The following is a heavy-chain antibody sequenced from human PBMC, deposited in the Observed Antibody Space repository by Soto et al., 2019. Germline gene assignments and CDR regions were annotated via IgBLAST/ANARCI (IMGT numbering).Heavy chain of an antibody. Sequence: QVQLVKSGAEVRKAGSSVKVSCKSSGGSFSDFAISWVRQAPGKGLEWMGGIIPVSGTPNYAQRFQGRVLITAYESTNTAYMVLPSLRYQDTAVYYCAITPGGSHHALYLMDVWGQGTTVSVSS. D-gene: IGHD3-10*01. J-gene: IGHJ6*02. CDR2: IIPVSGTP. CDR3: AITPGGSHHALYLMDV. V-gene: IGHV1-69*01. CDR1: GGSFSDFA.